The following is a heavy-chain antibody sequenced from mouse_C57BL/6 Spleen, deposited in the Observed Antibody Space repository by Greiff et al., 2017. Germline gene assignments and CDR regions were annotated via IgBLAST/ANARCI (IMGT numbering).Heavy chain of an antibody. CDR1: GYTFTSYW. CDR3: ARVGLGRGYFVR. V-gene: IGHV1-61*01. CDR2: IYPSDSET. Sequence: QVQLKQPGAELVRPRSSVKLSCKASGYTFTSYWRDWVKQRPGQGLEWIGNIYPSDSETHYNQKFKDKATLTVDKSSSTADMQLSSLTCADSAVYYCARVGLGRGYFVRWGQGTTLTVCS. D-gene: IGHD4-1*01. J-gene: IGHJ2*01.